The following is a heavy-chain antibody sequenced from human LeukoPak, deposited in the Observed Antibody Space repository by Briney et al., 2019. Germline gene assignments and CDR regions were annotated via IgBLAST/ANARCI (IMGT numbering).Heavy chain of an antibody. D-gene: IGHD6-19*01. J-gene: IGHJ4*02. V-gene: IGHV4-59*01. Sequence: SETLSLTCTVSGGSISSYYWSWIRQPPGKGLEWIGYIYYSGSTNYNPSLKSRVTIPVDTSKNQFSLKLSSVTAADTAVYYCARDPSNTSGRNLSFDYWGQGTLVTVSS. CDR1: GGSISSYY. CDR3: ARDPSNTSGRNLSFDY. CDR2: IYYSGST.